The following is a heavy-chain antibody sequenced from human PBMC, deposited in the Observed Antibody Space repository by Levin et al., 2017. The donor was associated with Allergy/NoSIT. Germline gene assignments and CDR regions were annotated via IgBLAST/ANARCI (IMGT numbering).Heavy chain of an antibody. J-gene: IGHJ3*02. V-gene: IGHV3-33*01. Sequence: PGGSLRLSCAASGFTFSSYGMHWVRQAPGKGLEWVAVIWYDGSNKYYADSVKGRFTISRDNSKNTLYLQMNSLRAEDTAVYYCARDRDLPGYDDAFDIWGQGTMVTVSS. CDR2: IWYDGSNK. CDR1: GFTFSSYG. CDR3: ARDRDLPGYDDAFDI. D-gene: IGHD3-16*01.